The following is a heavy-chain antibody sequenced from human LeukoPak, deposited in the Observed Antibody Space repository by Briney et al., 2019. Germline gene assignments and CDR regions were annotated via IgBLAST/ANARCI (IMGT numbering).Heavy chain of an antibody. CDR2: IIPIFGTA. V-gene: IGHV1-69*13. Sequence: ASVKVSCKASGGTFSSYAISWVRQAPGQGLEWMGGIIPIFGTANYAQKFQGRVTITADESTSTAYMELSSLRSEDTAVYYCARAQEVVAAPVLNWFDPWGQGTLVTVSS. J-gene: IGHJ5*02. CDR1: GGTFSSYA. D-gene: IGHD2-15*01. CDR3: ARAQEVVAAPVLNWFDP.